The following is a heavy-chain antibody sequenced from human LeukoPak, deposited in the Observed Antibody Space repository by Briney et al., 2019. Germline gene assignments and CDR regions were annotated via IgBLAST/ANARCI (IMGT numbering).Heavy chain of an antibody. Sequence: SGGSLRLSCAASGFTFSHFAMSWVRHAPGEGLHWVSTISGSGNKTYDADSVKGRFTISRDNSKNTLYLQMTGLRAEDTAVYYCAKLKRVGIAPFDDWGQGTLVTVSS. D-gene: IGHD3-10*01. V-gene: IGHV3-23*01. J-gene: IGHJ4*02. CDR1: GFTFSHFA. CDR2: ISGSGNKT. CDR3: AKLKRVGIAPFDD.